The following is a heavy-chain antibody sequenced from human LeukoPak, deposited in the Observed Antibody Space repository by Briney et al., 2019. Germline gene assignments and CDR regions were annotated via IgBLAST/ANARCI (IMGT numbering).Heavy chain of an antibody. V-gene: IGHV3-7*03. CDR1: GFTFTTYW. D-gene: IGHD6-13*01. J-gene: IGHJ4*02. CDR2: IKQDGSET. CDR3: ARDSGGRVYNY. Sequence: GSLRLSCAASGFTFTTYWMTWVRRAPGKGLEWVANIKQDGSETYYVDSVKGRFTISRDNAKNSLYLQMNSLRAEDTAVYYCARDSGGRVYNYWGQGTLVTVSS.